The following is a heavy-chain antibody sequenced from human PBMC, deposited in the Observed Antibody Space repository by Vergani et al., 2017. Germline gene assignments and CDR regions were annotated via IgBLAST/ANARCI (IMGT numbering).Heavy chain of an antibody. J-gene: IGHJ4*02. CDR2: ISSSSSYI. CDR3: AGDSPALGGNSCLDY. V-gene: IGHV3-21*02. D-gene: IGHD4-23*01. CDR1: GFTFSSYS. Sequence: DVQLVESGGGLVKPGGSLRLSCAASGFTFSSYSMNWVRQAPGKGLEWVSSISSSSSYIYYADSVKGRFTISRDNAKNSLYLQMNSLRAEDTAVYYCAGDSPALGGNSCLDYWGQGTLVTVSS.